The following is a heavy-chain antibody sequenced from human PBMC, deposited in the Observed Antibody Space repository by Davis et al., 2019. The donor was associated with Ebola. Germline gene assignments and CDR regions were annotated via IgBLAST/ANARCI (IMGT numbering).Heavy chain of an antibody. J-gene: IGHJ4*02. CDR3: ARAGMVQGVITKWDGY. V-gene: IGHV3-48*02. D-gene: IGHD3-10*01. Sequence: PGGSLRLSCVASGFTFSRNSMNWVRQAPGKGLEWVSYISSSSTTIYYADSVKGRFTISRDNAKNALCLQMNSLRDEDTAVYYCARAGMVQGVITKWDGYWGQGTLVTVSS. CDR2: ISSSSTTI. CDR1: GFTFSRNS.